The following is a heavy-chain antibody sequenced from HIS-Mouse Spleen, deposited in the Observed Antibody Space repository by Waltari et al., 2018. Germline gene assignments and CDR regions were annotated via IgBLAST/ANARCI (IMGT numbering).Heavy chain of an antibody. Sequence: QLQLQESGPGLVKPSETLSLTCTVSGGSISSSSYYWGWIRQPPGKGLEWIGSIYYSGGTYYPPSLKSGVTISVDTSKNQFSLKLSSVPAADTAVYYCAREIPYSSSWYDWYFDLWGRGTLVTVSS. D-gene: IGHD6-13*01. CDR2: IYYSGGT. CDR1: GGSISSSSYY. J-gene: IGHJ2*01. V-gene: IGHV4-39*07. CDR3: AREIPYSSSWYDWYFDL.